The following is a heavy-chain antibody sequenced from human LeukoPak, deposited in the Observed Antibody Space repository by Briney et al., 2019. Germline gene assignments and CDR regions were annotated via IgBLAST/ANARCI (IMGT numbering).Heavy chain of an antibody. CDR3: ARGHYDVLAASYKWTPDY. J-gene: IGHJ4*02. CDR2: IASGGDYI. CDR1: GFTFNTFN. D-gene: IGHD3-9*01. Sequence: GGSLRLSCAASGFTFNTFNMNWVRQAPGKGLEWVSSIASGGDYIYYADSVKGRFTTSRDNAKNSLSLQLNSLRVEDTAVYYCARGHYDVLAASYKWTPDYWGQGTLVTVSS. V-gene: IGHV3-21*01.